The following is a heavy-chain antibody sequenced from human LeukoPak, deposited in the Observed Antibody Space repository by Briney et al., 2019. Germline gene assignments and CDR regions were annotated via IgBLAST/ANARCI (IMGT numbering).Heavy chain of an antibody. CDR2: IGTAGDT. CDR3: ARAVGFGELDY. D-gene: IGHD3-10*01. J-gene: IGHJ4*02. V-gene: IGHV3-13*01. Sequence: GGSLRLSCAASGFTFSSYDMHWVRQATGKGLEWVSAIGTAGDTYYPGSVKGRFTISRENAKNSLYLQMNSLRAGDTAVYYCARAVGFGELDYWGQGTLVTVSS. CDR1: GFTFSSYD.